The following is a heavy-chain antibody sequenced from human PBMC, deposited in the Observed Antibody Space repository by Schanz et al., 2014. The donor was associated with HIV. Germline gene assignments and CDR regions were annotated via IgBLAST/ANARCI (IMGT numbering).Heavy chain of an antibody. J-gene: IGHJ6*02. CDR3: ARGSARPDYYYYAMDV. CDR1: GFIFSTYG. D-gene: IGHD6-6*01. CDR2: IWFDGSNK. V-gene: IGHV3-33*01. Sequence: QIQLVESGGGVVQPGRSLRLSCAASGFIFSTYGMHWVRQAPGKGLEWVAIIWFDGSNKYYADSVKGRFTISRDKSKNTLYLQMNSLRAEDTAVYYCARGSARPDYYYYAMDVWGQGTTVTVSS.